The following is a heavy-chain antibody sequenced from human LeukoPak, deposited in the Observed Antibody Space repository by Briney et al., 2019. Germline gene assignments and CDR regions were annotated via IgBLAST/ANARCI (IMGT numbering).Heavy chain of an antibody. Sequence: PGGTLTLSCAASGFTFSSYSMNWVRQAPGKGLEWVSSISSSSSYIYYADSVKGRFTISRDNAKNSLYLQMNSLRAEDTAVYYCASGGGYCSSTSCYLFDYWGQGTLVTVSS. CDR1: GFTFSSYS. J-gene: IGHJ4*02. V-gene: IGHV3-21*01. CDR3: ASGGGYCSSTSCYLFDY. CDR2: ISSSSSYI. D-gene: IGHD2-2*03.